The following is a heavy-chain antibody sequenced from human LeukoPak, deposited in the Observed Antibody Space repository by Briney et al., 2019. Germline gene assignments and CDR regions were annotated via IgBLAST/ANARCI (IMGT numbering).Heavy chain of an antibody. J-gene: IGHJ2*01. CDR3: ARGGNHGDYWYFDL. V-gene: IGHV3-30*03. D-gene: IGHD4-17*01. CDR1: GFTFSSYG. CDR2: ISYDGTNK. Sequence: GGSLRLSCAASGFTFSSYGMHWVRQAPGKGLEWVAVISYDGTNKYYADSVKGRFTISRDNSKNTRYLQMNSLRAEDTAVYYCARGGNHGDYWYFDLWGRGTLVTVSS.